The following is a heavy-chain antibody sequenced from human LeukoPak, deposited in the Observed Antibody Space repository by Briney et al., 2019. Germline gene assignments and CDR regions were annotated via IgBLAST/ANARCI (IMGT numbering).Heavy chain of an antibody. CDR2: INHSGST. CDR3: ARAGRYYYDRKPPDC. V-gene: IGHV4-34*01. CDR1: GGSFSGCY. J-gene: IGHJ4*02. Sequence: SETLSLTCAVYGGSFSGCYWSWIRQPPGKGLEWIGEINHSGSTNYNPSLKSRVTISVDTSKNQFSLKLSSVTAADTAVYYCARAGRYYYDRKPPDCWGQGTLVTVSS. D-gene: IGHD3-22*01.